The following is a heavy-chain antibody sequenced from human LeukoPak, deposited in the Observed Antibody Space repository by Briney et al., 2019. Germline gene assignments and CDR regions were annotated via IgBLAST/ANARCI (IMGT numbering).Heavy chain of an antibody. J-gene: IGHJ4*02. CDR3: AREGYSPRDGYNFNFDY. D-gene: IGHD5-24*01. Sequence: GGSLRLSCAASGFTFEDYGMHWVRHVPGKGLEWVSGLSSDSNHIDYADSVKGRFTISRDNAKNSLYLQMNSLRAEDTAVYYCAREGYSPRDGYNFNFDYWGQGTLVTVSS. CDR1: GFTFEDYG. V-gene: IGHV3-9*01. CDR2: LSSDSNHI.